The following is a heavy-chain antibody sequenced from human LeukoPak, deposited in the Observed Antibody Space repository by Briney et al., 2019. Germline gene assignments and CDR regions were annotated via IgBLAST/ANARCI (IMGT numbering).Heavy chain of an antibody. D-gene: IGHD6-19*01. CDR2: IYYSGST. J-gene: IGHJ4*02. Sequence: SETLSLTCTVSGGSISSSSYYWGWIRQPPGKGLEWIGSIYYSGSTYYNPSLKSRVTISVDTSKNQFSLKLSSVTAADTAVYYCARAGGYSSGWPYFDYWGQGTLVTVSS. CDR3: ARAGGYSSGWPYFDY. CDR1: GGSISSSSYY. V-gene: IGHV4-39*07.